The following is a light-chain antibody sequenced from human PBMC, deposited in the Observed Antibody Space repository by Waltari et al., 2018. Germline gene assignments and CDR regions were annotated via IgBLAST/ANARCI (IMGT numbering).Light chain of an antibody. V-gene: IGLV1-44*01. Sequence: QSVLTQPPSASGAPGQRVSISCSGDSSNIGSNLVNWYQHIPGTAPRLLIYSNDQRPSGVPDRFSGSKSGTSASLAISGLRSEDEADYYCTSWDDSLNGYWVFGGGTRLTVL. CDR3: TSWDDSLNGYWV. J-gene: IGLJ3*02. CDR2: SND. CDR1: SSNIGSNL.